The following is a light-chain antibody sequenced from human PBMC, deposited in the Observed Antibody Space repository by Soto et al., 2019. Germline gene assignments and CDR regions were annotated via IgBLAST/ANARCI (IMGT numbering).Light chain of an antibody. V-gene: IGKV1-39*01. J-gene: IGKJ1*01. Sequence: DIQMTRSPSSLSASIGDTLTITCLASQSISFYLNWYQQQPGKAPRLLIYAATSLQSGVPSRFSGGGSGADFTLTVSSLQPEDFATYYCQQSYSIPHTFGQGTKVDIK. CDR2: AAT. CDR3: QQSYSIPHT. CDR1: QSISFY.